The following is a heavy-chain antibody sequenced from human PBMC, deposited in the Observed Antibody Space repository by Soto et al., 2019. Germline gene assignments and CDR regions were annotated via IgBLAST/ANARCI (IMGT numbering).Heavy chain of an antibody. Sequence: SETLSLSCTVPGGSMSRSTYYWGWIRQPPGKGLEWIGTIYYSRSTYFNPSLKSRVTISVDTSKNHFSLKLSSVTAADTAVYYCARSLGFCISTSCYPDAFDIWGQGTMVT. J-gene: IGHJ3*02. CDR3: ARSLGFCISTSCYPDAFDI. V-gene: IGHV4-39*01. CDR2: IYYSRST. CDR1: GGSMSRSTYY. D-gene: IGHD2-2*01.